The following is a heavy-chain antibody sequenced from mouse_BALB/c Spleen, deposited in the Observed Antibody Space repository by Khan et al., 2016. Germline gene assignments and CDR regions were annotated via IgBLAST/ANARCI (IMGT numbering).Heavy chain of an antibody. Sequence: QVQLKQSGAELVRPGSSVKISCKASGYVFSNYWMNWVKQRPGQGLEWIGQIYPGDGDTNYNGKFKSKATLTTDKSSSTAYMQFSSLTSEDSAVYFCARGKISYEYDYTMDYWGQGTTVTVSS. CDR3: ARGKISYEYDYTMDY. V-gene: IGHV1-80*01. J-gene: IGHJ4*01. CDR1: GYVFSNYW. CDR2: IYPGDGDT. D-gene: IGHD2-4*01.